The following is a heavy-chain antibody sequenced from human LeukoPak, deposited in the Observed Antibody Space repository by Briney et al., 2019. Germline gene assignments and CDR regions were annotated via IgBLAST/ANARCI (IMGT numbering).Heavy chain of an antibody. D-gene: IGHD2-15*01. Sequence: GGSLRLSCAASGFTVSSNYMSWVRQAPGKGLEWVSVIYSGGSTYYADSVKGRFTISRDNSKNTLYLQMNSLRAEDTAVYYCAIGYCSGGSCYPVDYWGQGTLVTVSS. J-gene: IGHJ4*02. V-gene: IGHV3-53*01. CDR1: GFTVSSNY. CDR2: IYSGGST. CDR3: AIGYCSGGSCYPVDY.